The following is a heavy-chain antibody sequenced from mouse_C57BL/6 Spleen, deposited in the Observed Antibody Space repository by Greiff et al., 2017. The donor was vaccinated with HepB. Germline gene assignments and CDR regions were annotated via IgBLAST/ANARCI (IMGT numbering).Heavy chain of an antibody. J-gene: IGHJ3*01. CDR2: IRNKANGYTT. CDR1: GFTFTDYY. D-gene: IGHD1-2*01. Sequence: EVKVVESGGGLVQPGGSLSLSCAASGFTFTDYYMSWVRQPPGKALEWLGFIRNKANGYTTEYSASVKGRFTISRDNSQSILYLQMNALRAEDSATYYCASHVLRPFAYWGQGTLVTVSA. CDR3: ASHVLRPFAY. V-gene: IGHV7-3*01.